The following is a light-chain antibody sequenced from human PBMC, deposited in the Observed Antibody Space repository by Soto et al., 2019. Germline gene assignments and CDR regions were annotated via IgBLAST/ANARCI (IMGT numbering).Light chain of an antibody. CDR1: SSDVGGYNY. J-gene: IGLJ1*01. Sequence: QSVLTQPASVSGSPGQSITISCTGTSSDVGGYNYVSWYQQHPGKAPKLMIYHVSKRPSGVPDRFSGSKSGNTASLTISGLQGEDEADYYCCSNTGSDTYVFGTGTKVTVL. CDR3: CSNTGSDTYV. V-gene: IGLV2-11*01. CDR2: HVS.